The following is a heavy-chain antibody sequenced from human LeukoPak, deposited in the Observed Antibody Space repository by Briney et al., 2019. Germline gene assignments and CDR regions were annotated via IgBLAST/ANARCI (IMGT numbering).Heavy chain of an antibody. CDR1: GDSSSSSIYY. V-gene: IGHV4-39*01. J-gene: IGHJ5*02. Sequence: SETLSLTCAVSGDSSSSSIYYWGWIRQPPGKGLEWIGSIDYSGSTYYNPSLKSRATISIDTSKNQFSLKLSSVTAADTAVYYCARHRYCSSTSCTLNWFDPWGQGTLVTVSS. D-gene: IGHD2-2*01. CDR3: ARHRYCSSTSCTLNWFDP. CDR2: IDYSGST.